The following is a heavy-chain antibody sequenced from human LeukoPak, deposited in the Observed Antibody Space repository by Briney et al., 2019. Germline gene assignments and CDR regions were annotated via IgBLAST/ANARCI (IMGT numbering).Heavy chain of an antibody. Sequence: SETLSLTCTVSGGSISSYYWSWIRQPAGKGLEWIGRIYTSGSTNYNPSLKSRVTMSVDTSKNQFSLKLSSVTAADTAVYYCAREPRSSSWYIRYYFDYWGQGNLVTVSS. CDR3: AREPRSSSWYIRYYFDY. CDR2: IYTSGST. J-gene: IGHJ4*02. CDR1: GGSISSYY. V-gene: IGHV4-4*07. D-gene: IGHD6-13*01.